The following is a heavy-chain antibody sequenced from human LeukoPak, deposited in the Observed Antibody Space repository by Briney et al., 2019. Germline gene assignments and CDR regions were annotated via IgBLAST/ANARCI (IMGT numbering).Heavy chain of an antibody. Sequence: GGSLRLSCAASGFTFTSYSMNWVRQAPGKGLEWVALMSSDGIKTYYADSVKGRFTISRDSSKDTLYLQMSSLRADDTAVYYCAKDHAGTGRAFEYWGQGTLVTVSS. CDR3: AKDHAGTGRAFEY. CDR1: GFTFTSYS. CDR2: MSSDGIKT. D-gene: IGHD1-1*01. V-gene: IGHV3-30*18. J-gene: IGHJ4*02.